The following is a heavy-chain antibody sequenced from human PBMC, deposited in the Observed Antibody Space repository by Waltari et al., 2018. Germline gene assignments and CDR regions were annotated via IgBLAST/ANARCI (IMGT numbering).Heavy chain of an antibody. V-gene: IGHV4-59*01. CDR2: IYYSGST. CDR3: ARVDGDYAYYYYYYGMDV. Sequence: QVQLQESGPGLVKPSATLSLTCTVSGGSISSYYWSWIRQPPGKGLEWIGYIYYSGSTNYNPSLKSRVTISVDTSKNQFSLKLSSVTAADTAVYYCARVDGDYAYYYYYYGMDVWGQGTTVTVSS. CDR1: GGSISSYY. J-gene: IGHJ6*02. D-gene: IGHD4-17*01.